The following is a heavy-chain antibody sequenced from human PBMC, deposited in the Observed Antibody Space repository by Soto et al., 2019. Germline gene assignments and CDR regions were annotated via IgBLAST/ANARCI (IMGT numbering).Heavy chain of an antibody. J-gene: IGHJ4*02. CDR2: VYYSGST. CDR1: GGSVSISSYY. D-gene: IGHD3-9*01. V-gene: IGHV4-39*01. CDR3: GRMEGLATISYYFDY. Sequence: QLQLQESGPGLVKPSETLSLTCTVSGGSVSISSYYCVGVRHPPGNGLEWIVSVYYSGSTYYNQYLASRVNISVDKSKNQFSLKLMSLSAADTAVYYCGRMEGLATISYYFDYWGQGALVTVSS.